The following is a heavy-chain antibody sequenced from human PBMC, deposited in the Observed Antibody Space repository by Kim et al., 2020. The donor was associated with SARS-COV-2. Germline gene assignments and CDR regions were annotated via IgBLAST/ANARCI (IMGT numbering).Heavy chain of an antibody. D-gene: IGHD2-21*02. J-gene: IGHJ4*01. CDR2: ITESGDAM. CDR3: AREEIGCGGDCFLY. V-gene: IGHV3-48*03. Sequence: GGSLRLFCAASGFTFSSYEMNWVRQAPGKGPEWVAYITESGDAMYYAESVRGRFTVSRDNAKKSLYLQMNSLRAEDSAVYYCAREEIGCGGDCFLYWGLG. CDR1: GFTFSSYE.